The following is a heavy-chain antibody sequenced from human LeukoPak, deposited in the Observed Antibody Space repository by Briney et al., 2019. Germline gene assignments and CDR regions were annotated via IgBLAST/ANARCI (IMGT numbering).Heavy chain of an antibody. Sequence: PGRSLRLSCAASGFTFSSYGMHRVRQAPGKGLEWVAVIWYDGSNKYYADSVKGRFTISRDNSKNTLYLQMNSLRAEDTAVYYCARDRAGVYYYYGMDVWGQGTTVTVSS. CDR1: GFTFSSYG. CDR2: IWYDGSNK. J-gene: IGHJ6*02. CDR3: ARDRAGVYYYYGMDV. V-gene: IGHV3-33*01. D-gene: IGHD2-21*01.